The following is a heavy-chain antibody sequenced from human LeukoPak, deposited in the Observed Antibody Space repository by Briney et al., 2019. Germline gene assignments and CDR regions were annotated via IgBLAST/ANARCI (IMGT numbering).Heavy chain of an antibody. Sequence: ASVKVSCKASGYTFTSYGISWVRQAPGQGLEWMGWISAYNGNTNYAQKLQGRVTMTTDTSTSTAYMELRSLRSCDTAVYYCARDFGWLSLDDAFDIWGQGTMVTASS. V-gene: IGHV1-18*01. CDR1: GYTFTSYG. CDR3: ARDFGWLSLDDAFDI. J-gene: IGHJ3*02. CDR2: ISAYNGNT. D-gene: IGHD3-9*01.